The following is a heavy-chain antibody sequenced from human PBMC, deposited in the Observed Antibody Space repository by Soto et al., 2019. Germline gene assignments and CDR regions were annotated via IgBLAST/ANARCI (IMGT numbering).Heavy chain of an antibody. Sequence: EVQLLESGGGLVQPGGSLRLSCAASGFTFSSYAMSWVRQAPGKGLEWVSAISGRGGSTYYADSVKGRFTISRDNSKNTLYLQMNSLRAEDTAVYYCAKAGRAATLFDYWGQGTLVTVSS. CDR3: AKAGRAATLFDY. CDR1: GFTFSSYA. V-gene: IGHV3-23*01. D-gene: IGHD2-15*01. CDR2: ISGRGGST. J-gene: IGHJ4*02.